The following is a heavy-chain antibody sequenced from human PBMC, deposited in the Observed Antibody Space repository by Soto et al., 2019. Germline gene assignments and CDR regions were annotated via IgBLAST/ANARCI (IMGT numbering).Heavy chain of an antibody. D-gene: IGHD3-10*01. CDR2: IKQDGSEK. V-gene: IGHV3-7*04. J-gene: IGHJ3*02. Sequence: GGSLSLSCAASGFTFSSYWMSWVRQAPGKGLEWVANIKQDGSEKYYVDSVKGRFTISRDNAKNSLYLQMNSLRAEDTVVYYCAGGGRITMVRGVVPNDAFDIWGQGTMVTVSS. CDR1: GFTFSSYW. CDR3: AGGGRITMVRGVVPNDAFDI.